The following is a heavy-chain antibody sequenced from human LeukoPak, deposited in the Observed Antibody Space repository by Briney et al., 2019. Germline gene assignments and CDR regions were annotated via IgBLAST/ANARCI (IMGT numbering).Heavy chain of an antibody. CDR1: GFTFSSYA. Sequence: VGSLRLSCAASGFTFSSYAMSWVRQAPGKGLEWVSAISGSGGSTYYADSVKGRFTISRDNSKNTLYLQMNSLRAEDTAVYYFLFHAEDGLRDGGVGYWGQGTLVTVSS. CDR2: ISGSGGST. V-gene: IGHV3-23*01. CDR3: LFHAEDGLRDGGVGY. D-gene: IGHD5-24*01. J-gene: IGHJ4*02.